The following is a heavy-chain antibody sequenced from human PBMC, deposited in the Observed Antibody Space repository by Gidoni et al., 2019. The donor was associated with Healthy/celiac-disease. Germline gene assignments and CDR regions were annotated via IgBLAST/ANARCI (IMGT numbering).Heavy chain of an antibody. CDR2: ISSSSSYI. CDR1: GFTFSSYR. J-gene: IGHJ6*02. Sequence: EVQLVESGGGRVKPGGSVRLSCAASGFTFSSYRMNWVRQAPGKGLEWVSAISSSSSYIYYAASVKGRFTISRDNAKNSLYLQMNSLRAEDTAVYYCARDRASTYSSSGPYGMDVWGQGTTVTASS. D-gene: IGHD6-6*01. V-gene: IGHV3-21*01. CDR3: ARDRASTYSSSGPYGMDV.